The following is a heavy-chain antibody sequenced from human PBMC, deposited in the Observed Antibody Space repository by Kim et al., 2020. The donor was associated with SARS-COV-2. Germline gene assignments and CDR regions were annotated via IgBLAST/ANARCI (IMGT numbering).Heavy chain of an antibody. J-gene: IGHJ4*02. Sequence: ASVKVSCKASGYSFSDYALYWARQAPGQSLEWMGWINAGNGNTRYSQKFRARLTITRDPSASTVYMEMGGLRSEDTAVYFCAREGHSSCSLGFDNWGQGTRVTVSS. CDR1: GYSFSDYA. CDR3: AREGHSSCSLGFDN. CDR2: INAGNGNT. D-gene: IGHD3-22*01. V-gene: IGHV1-3*01.